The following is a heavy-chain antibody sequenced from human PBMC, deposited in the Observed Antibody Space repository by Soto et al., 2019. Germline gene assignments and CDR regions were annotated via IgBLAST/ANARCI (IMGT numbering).Heavy chain of an antibody. CDR2: ISAHIGNT. J-gene: IGHJ4*02. Sequence: QVHLVQSGAEVKKPGASVKVSCKGSGYTFTSYGITWVRQAPGQGLEWRGWISAHIGNTDYAQKLQARVTVTRDTSTSTAYMELRSLRSDDTAVYSCARGRYGDYWGQGALVTVSS. CDR1: GYTFTSYG. D-gene: IGHD1-1*01. CDR3: ARGRYGDY. V-gene: IGHV1-18*01.